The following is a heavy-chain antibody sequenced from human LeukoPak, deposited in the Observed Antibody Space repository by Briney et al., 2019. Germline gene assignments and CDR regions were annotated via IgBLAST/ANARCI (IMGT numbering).Heavy chain of an antibody. CDR3: ARDLYSYVRSGGMDV. V-gene: IGHV1-46*01. CDR2: INPSGGST. Sequence: ASVKVSCKASGYTFTSYYMHWVRQAPGQGLEWMGIINPSGGSTSYAQKFQGRVTMTTDTSTSTAYMELRSLRSDDTAVYYCARDLYSYVRSGGMDVWGQGTTVTVSS. J-gene: IGHJ6*02. CDR1: GYTFTSYY. D-gene: IGHD5-18*01.